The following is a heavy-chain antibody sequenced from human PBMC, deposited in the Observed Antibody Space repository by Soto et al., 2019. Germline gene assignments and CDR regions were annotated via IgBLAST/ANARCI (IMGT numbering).Heavy chain of an antibody. J-gene: IGHJ4*02. D-gene: IGHD2-2*02. CDR2: TSATGSTT. CDR1: GFTFSTHA. V-gene: IGHV3-23*01. Sequence: EVQLLESGGGLVQPGGSLRLSCAVSGFTFSTHAMSWVRQAPGKGLEWVSGTSATGSTTYYADSVKGQFTISRDNSKNTLYLQMNSLRVEDTAVSYCAKQSKWSSTSCYSGGSTSPLDCWGQGTLVTVSS. CDR3: AKQSKWSSTSCYSGGSTSPLDC.